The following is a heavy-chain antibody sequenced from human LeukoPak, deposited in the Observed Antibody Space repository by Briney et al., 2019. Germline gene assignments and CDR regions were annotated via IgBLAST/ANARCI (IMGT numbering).Heavy chain of an antibody. CDR2: IRYDGSNK. Sequence: PGGSLRLSCAASGFTFSSYGMHWVRQAPGKGLEWAAFIRYDGSNKYYADSVKGRFTISRDNSKNTLYLQMNSLRAEDTAVYYCAKEFVDKAMVRGFDYWGQGTLVTVSS. J-gene: IGHJ4*02. CDR3: AKEFVDKAMVRGFDY. D-gene: IGHD5-18*01. V-gene: IGHV3-30*02. CDR1: GFTFSSYG.